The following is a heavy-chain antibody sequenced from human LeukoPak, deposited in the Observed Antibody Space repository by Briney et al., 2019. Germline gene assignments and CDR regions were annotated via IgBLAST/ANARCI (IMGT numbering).Heavy chain of an antibody. J-gene: IGHJ4*02. Sequence: GGSLPLSCPASGFIFSSYTLHVVCQAPGKGLEWVASISSSGNYIYYADSVRGRFTVSRDNAKNSVYLQMSSLGAEDTAVYYCARDQSTGIPDYWGQGTLVTVSS. CDR2: ISSSGNYI. CDR1: GFIFSSYT. CDR3: ARDQSTGIPDY. D-gene: IGHD2-2*02. V-gene: IGHV3-21*06.